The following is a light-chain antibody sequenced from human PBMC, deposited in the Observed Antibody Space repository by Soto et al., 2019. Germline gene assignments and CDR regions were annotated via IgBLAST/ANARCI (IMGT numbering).Light chain of an antibody. J-gene: IGLJ2*01. Sequence: QSVLTQSPSASASLGASVKLTCTLSSGHSSYAIAWHQQQPEKGPRYLMKLNSDGSHSKGDGIPDRFSGSSSGAERYRTISSLQSDDEADYYCQTWGTGSGVFGGGTKLTVL. CDR2: LNSDGSH. CDR3: QTWGTGSGV. V-gene: IGLV4-69*01. CDR1: SGHSSYA.